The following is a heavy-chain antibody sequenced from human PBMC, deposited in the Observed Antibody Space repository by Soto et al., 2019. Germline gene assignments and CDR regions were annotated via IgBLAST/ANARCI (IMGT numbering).Heavy chain of an antibody. D-gene: IGHD6-13*01. Sequence: QLQLQESGSGLLKPSQTLSLNCSVSGDSISSGGLSWNWLRQSPGRGLEWIGYIYYPGLTYYNPSLRCRVSMSLDSSENQVSLSLSSVPAADSAVYYCARGRRSKAATAGTGWFDPWGPGTLVTVSS. CDR3: ARGRRSKAATAGTGWFDP. J-gene: IGHJ5*02. CDR2: IYYPGLT. CDR1: GDSISSGGLS. V-gene: IGHV4-30-2*06.